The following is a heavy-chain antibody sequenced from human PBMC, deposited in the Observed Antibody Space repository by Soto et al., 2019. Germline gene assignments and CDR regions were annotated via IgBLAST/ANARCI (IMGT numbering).Heavy chain of an antibody. D-gene: IGHD2-8*02. CDR2: IFDRGTT. J-gene: IGHJ4*02. V-gene: IGHV4-31*02. Sequence: SETLSLTCDISGGSITSVNHYWSWIRHSPGEGLEWIGYIFDRGTTHYDPSLKGRVTITGDSSQTQFSLTIHSVTVADTAVYYCAREVAGTGAFDYWGRGTPVTVSS. CDR1: GGSITSVNHY. CDR3: AREVAGTGAFDY.